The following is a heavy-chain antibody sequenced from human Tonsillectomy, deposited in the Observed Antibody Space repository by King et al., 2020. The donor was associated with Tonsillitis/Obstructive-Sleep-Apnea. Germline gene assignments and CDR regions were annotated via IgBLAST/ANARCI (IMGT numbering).Heavy chain of an antibody. V-gene: IGHV1-69*01. J-gene: IGHJ5*02. Sequence: VQLVESGAEVKKPGSSVKVSCKASGGTFSNYGISWVRQAPGQGLEWMGGIIPIFGTAHYAQKFQGRVTITADESTSTAYMELRSLRSEDTAVYYCASGRGGYCSGTSCYYWFDPWGQGTLVTVSS. CDR3: ASGRGGYCSGTSCYYWFDP. D-gene: IGHD2-2*01. CDR1: GGTFSNYG. CDR2: IIPIFGTA.